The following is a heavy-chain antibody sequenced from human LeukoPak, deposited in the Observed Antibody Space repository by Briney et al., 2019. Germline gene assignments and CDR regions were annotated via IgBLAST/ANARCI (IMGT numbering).Heavy chain of an antibody. Sequence: SETLSLTCTVSGGSFTPYYWSWIRQPPGKGLEWIGHISYSGSTNYNPSLKSRVTVSIDTSKNQVSLKLSSMTAADTAVYYCARDMHYYDSSGYYGFDYWGQGTLVTVSS. D-gene: IGHD3-22*01. V-gene: IGHV4-59*01. CDR2: ISYSGST. J-gene: IGHJ4*02. CDR1: GGSFTPYY. CDR3: ARDMHYYDSSGYYGFDY.